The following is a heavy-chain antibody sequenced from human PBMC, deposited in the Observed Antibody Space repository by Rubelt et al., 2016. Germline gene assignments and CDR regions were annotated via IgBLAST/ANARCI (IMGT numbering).Heavy chain of an antibody. J-gene: IGHJ4*02. CDR3: SRRNGEPIDY. Sequence: IGRITPRGNTDHNPSLKSRVTVAVDTSKNQFSLKLSSVTAADTAVYYCSRRNGEPIDYWGRGTLVTVSS. V-gene: IGHV4-4*07. D-gene: IGHD3-10*01. CDR2: ITPRGNT.